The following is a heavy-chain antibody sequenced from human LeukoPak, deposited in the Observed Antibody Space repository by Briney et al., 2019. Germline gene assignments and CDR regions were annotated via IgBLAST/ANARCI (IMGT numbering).Heavy chain of an antibody. D-gene: IGHD3-10*01. CDR1: GYTFTGYY. Sequence: ASVKVSCKASGYTFTGYYMHWVRQAPGQGLEWMGWINPNSGGTNYAQKFQGWVTMTRDTSISTAYMELSRLRSEDTAVYYCARVQWFGELLSINSYYYYGMDVWGQGTTVTVSS. V-gene: IGHV1-2*04. CDR3: ARVQWFGELLSINSYYYYGMDV. CDR2: INPNSGGT. J-gene: IGHJ6*02.